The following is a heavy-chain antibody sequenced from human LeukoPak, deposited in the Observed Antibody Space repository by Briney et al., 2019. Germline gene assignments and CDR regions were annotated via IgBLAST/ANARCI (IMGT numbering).Heavy chain of an antibody. Sequence: HGGSPRLSCAASGFTFSDYSMHWVRQAPGKGLEYVSAISSNGGSTNYANSVKGRFTISRDNSRNTLYLQMGSLRSDDMAVYFCARDAALGGSYDYWGQGTLVAVSS. CDR2: ISSNGGST. CDR3: ARDAALGGSYDY. D-gene: IGHD1-26*01. V-gene: IGHV3-64*01. J-gene: IGHJ4*02. CDR1: GFTFSDYS.